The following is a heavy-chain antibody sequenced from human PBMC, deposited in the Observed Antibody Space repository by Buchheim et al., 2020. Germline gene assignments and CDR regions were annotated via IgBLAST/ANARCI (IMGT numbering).Heavy chain of an antibody. CDR1: GGSFSDYY. D-gene: IGHD3-3*01. CDR3: ARATSAYGMDV. Sequence: QVQLQQWGAGLLKPSETLSLTCAVSGGSFSDYYWTWIRQPPGKGLEWIGEINHSGSTNYNPSLKSRVTISVDMSKNQFSLKLSSVTAADTAVYYCARATSAYGMDVWGQGTT. J-gene: IGHJ6*02. CDR2: INHSGST. V-gene: IGHV4-34*01.